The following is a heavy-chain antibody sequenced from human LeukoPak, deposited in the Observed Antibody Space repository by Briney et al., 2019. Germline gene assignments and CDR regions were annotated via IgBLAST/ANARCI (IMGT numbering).Heavy chain of an antibody. CDR3: ARALQITEDFDY. D-gene: IGHD1-20*01. CDR2: ISYDGSNK. Sequence: GGSLRLSCAASGFTFSSYAMHWVRQAPGKGLEWVAVISYDGSNKYYADSVKGRFTISRDNSKNTLYLQMNSLRAEDTAVYYCARALQITEDFDYWGQGTLVTVSS. V-gene: IGHV3-30-3*01. J-gene: IGHJ4*02. CDR1: GFTFSSYA.